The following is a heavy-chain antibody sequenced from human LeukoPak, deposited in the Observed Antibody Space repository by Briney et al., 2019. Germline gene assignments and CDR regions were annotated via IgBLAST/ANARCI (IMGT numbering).Heavy chain of an antibody. CDR3: ARRLTTEETFDY. Sequence: LGESLKISCKGSGYTFTTYWIAWVRQMPGKGLEWMAIIYPGDSDTKYSPSFQGQISVSVDKSTSTAYLQWNSQQASDTAMYYCARRLTTEETFDYWGQGTLVTVSS. CDR2: IYPGDSDT. J-gene: IGHJ4*02. CDR1: GYTFTTYW. D-gene: IGHD1-1*01. V-gene: IGHV5-51*01.